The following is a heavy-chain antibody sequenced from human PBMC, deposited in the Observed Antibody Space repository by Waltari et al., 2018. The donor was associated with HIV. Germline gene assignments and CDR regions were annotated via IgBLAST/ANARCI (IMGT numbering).Heavy chain of an antibody. Sequence: QVQLQQWGAGLLKPSETLSLTCAVYGGSFSGYYWSWIRQPPGKGLEWIGEINHSGSTNYNPSLKSRVTISVDTSKNQFSLKLSSVTAADTAVYYCARRPYWYGMDVWGQGTTVTVSS. CDR2: INHSGST. CDR3: ARRPYWYGMDV. CDR1: GGSFSGYY. D-gene: IGHD2-15*01. J-gene: IGHJ6*02. V-gene: IGHV4-34*01.